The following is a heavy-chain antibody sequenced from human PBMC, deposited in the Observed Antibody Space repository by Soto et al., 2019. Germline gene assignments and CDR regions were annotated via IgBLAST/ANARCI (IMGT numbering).Heavy chain of an antibody. V-gene: IGHV3-23*01. CDR3: AKDISFDTSAYNY. CDR2: LSGEGTTT. D-gene: IGHD3-22*01. Sequence: EVQLLESGGGLVQPGGSLRLSCTASGFTFSTYGMSWVRQAPGKGLEWVSSLSGEGTTTYYIDSVKGRFTISRDNSRNTLSLQMTSLRTEDTAVYYCAKDISFDTSAYNYWGQGILVTVSS. J-gene: IGHJ4*02. CDR1: GFTFSTYG.